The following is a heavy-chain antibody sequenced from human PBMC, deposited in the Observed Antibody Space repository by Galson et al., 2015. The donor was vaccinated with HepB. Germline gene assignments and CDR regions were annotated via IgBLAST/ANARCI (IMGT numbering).Heavy chain of an antibody. D-gene: IGHD3-10*01. CDR1: GFSFSTYG. CDR2: ISHDGSTK. CDR3: AKDMGPYYASGSSYLDY. Sequence: SLRLSCAASGFSFSTYGMHWVRQAPGKGLEWVAVISHDGSTKYYADSVKGRFTISRDNSKNTLFVQMNSLRAEDTAVYYCAKDMGPYYASGSSYLDYWGRGTLVTVSS. V-gene: IGHV3-30*18. J-gene: IGHJ4*02.